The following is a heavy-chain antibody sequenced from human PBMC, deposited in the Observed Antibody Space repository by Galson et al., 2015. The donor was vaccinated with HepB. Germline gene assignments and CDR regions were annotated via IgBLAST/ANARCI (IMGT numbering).Heavy chain of an antibody. V-gene: IGHV3-33*01. CDR2: IWYDGSKE. CDR1: KFTFSNYG. J-gene: IGHJ6*02. Sequence: SLRLSCAASKFTFSNYGMHWVRRAPGKGLEWVTFIWYDGSKESYADSVKGRFTISRDNSKNTLYLQMNSLRVEDTAIYYCARSVYQLPPPERFAMDAWGQGTAVTVS. D-gene: IGHD1-1*01. CDR3: ARSVYQLPPPERFAMDA.